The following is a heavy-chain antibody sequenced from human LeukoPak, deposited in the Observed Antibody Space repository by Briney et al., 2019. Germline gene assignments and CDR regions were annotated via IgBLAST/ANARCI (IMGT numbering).Heavy chain of an antibody. CDR3: ARAIAVAGSYYFDY. Sequence: ASVKVSCKASGYTFTSYGISWVRQAPGQGLEWMGWISAYNGNTNYAQKFQGRVTITTDESTSTAYMELSSLRSEDTAVYYCARAIAVAGSYYFDYWGQGTLVTVSS. CDR2: ISAYNGNT. D-gene: IGHD6-19*01. V-gene: IGHV1-18*01. CDR1: GYTFTSYG. J-gene: IGHJ4*02.